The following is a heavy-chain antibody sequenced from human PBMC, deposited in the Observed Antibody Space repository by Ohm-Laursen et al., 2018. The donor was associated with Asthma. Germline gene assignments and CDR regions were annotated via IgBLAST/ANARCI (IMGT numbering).Heavy chain of an antibody. V-gene: IGHV4-30-2*01. CDR3: ARGHYDSSGYYVDY. Sequence: PSDTLSLTCAVSGGSISSGGYSWSWIRQPPGKGLEWIGYIYHSGSTYYNPSLKSRVTISVDRSKNQFSLKLSSVTAADTAVYYCARGHYDSSGYYVDYWGQGTLVTVSS. CDR2: IYHSGST. D-gene: IGHD3-22*01. CDR1: GGSISSGGYS. J-gene: IGHJ4*02.